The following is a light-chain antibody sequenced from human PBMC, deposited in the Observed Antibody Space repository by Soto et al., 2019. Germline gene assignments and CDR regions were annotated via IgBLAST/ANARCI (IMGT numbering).Light chain of an antibody. J-gene: IGLJ2*01. CDR2: DVS. CDR3: SSYTSSSLE. CDR1: SSDVGGYNY. Sequence: QSALTQPASVSGSPGQSITISCTGTSSDVGGYNYVSWYQQYPGKAPKLMIYDVSNRPSGVSNRFSGSKSGNTASLTISGLQAEDEADYYCSSYTSSSLEFGGGTKLTVL. V-gene: IGLV2-14*01.